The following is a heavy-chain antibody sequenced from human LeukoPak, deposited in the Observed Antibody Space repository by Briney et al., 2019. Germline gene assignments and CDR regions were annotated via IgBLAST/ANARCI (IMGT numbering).Heavy chain of an antibody. CDR1: GFTVSSNY. Sequence: GVSLRLSCAASGFTVSSNYMSWVRQSPGKGLEWVSVIYSGGSTYYADSVKGRFTISRDNSKNTLYLQMNSLRVEDTAVYYCARVSRGITMVRSYFDYWGQGTLVTVSS. CDR2: IYSGGST. D-gene: IGHD3-10*01. V-gene: IGHV3-66*01. J-gene: IGHJ4*02. CDR3: ARVSRGITMVRSYFDY.